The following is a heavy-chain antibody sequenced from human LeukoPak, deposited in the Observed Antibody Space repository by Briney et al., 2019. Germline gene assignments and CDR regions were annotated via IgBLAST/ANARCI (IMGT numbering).Heavy chain of an antibody. Sequence: PGGSLRLSCTASGFTLSSYAIHWVRQAPGKGLEWVALIWSDGSKKYYTDSVKGRFTISRDDSKNTLFLQMNSLRAEDMAVYYCARDIGTWPNSLFDYWGRGNLVTVSS. CDR2: IWSDGSKK. D-gene: IGHD4-23*01. V-gene: IGHV3-33*01. CDR3: ARDIGTWPNSLFDY. J-gene: IGHJ4*02. CDR1: GFTLSSYA.